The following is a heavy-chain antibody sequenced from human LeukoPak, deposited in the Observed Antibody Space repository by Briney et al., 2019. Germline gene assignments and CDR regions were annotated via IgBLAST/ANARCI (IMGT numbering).Heavy chain of an antibody. V-gene: IGHV3-7*01. J-gene: IGHJ6*02. CDR3: ARGYFSSSGRGMDV. CDR2: IKQDGSEK. D-gene: IGHD6-13*01. Sequence: PGGSLRLSCEASGFAFNNYLMSWVRQAPRKGLEWVANIKQDGSEKSYVDSVKGRFTISRDNAKNSLFLQMDSLRAEDTAVYYCARGYFSSSGRGMDVWGQGTTVTVSS. CDR1: GFAFNNYL.